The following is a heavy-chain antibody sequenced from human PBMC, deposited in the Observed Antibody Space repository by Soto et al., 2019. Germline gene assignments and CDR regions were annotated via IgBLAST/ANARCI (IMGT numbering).Heavy chain of an antibody. CDR1: GGSFSGYY. CDR2: INHSGST. CDR3: ARGLGSGWYGVWFDP. D-gene: IGHD6-19*01. J-gene: IGHJ5*02. Sequence: SETLSLTCAVYGGSFSGYYWSWIRQPPGKGLEWIGEINHSGSTNYNPSLKSRVTISVDTSKNQFSLKLSSVTAADTAVYYCARGLGSGWYGVWFDPWGQGTLVTVPS. V-gene: IGHV4-34*01.